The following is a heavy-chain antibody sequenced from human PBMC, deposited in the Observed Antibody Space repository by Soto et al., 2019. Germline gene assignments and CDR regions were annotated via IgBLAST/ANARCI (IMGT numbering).Heavy chain of an antibody. CDR1: VGSISSYY. D-gene: IGHD3-3*01. Sequence: SETLSLTCTVSVGSISSYYWSWIRQPPGKGLEWIGYIYYSGSTNYNPSLKSRVTISVDTSKNQFSLKLSSVTAADTAVYYCARVVSDFWSGYDVDYYYYYMDVWGKGTTVTVSS. J-gene: IGHJ6*03. CDR3: ARVVSDFWSGYDVDYYYYYMDV. V-gene: IGHV4-59*01. CDR2: IYYSGST.